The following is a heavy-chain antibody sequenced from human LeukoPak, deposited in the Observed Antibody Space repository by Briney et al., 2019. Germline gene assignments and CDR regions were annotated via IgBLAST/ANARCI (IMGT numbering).Heavy chain of an antibody. CDR1: GFTFSSYS. CDR2: ISSSSSYI. D-gene: IGHD3-16*02. J-gene: IGHJ4*02. CDR3: ARGTETYDYVWGSYRHSYYFDY. V-gene: IGHV3-21*01. Sequence: GGSLRLSCAASGFTFSSYSMTWVRQAPGKGLEWVSSISSSSSYIYYADSVKGRFTISRDNAKNSLYLQMNSLRAEDTAVYYCARGTETYDYVWGSYRHSYYFDYWGQGTLVTVFS.